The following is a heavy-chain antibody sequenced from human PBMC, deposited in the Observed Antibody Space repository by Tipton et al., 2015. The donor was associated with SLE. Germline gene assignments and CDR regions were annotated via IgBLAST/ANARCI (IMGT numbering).Heavy chain of an antibody. D-gene: IGHD3-3*01. CDR3: ARRRGITIFGVVPGMDV. Sequence: QSGAEVKKPGESLKISCKGSGYSFTSYWIGWVRQMPGKGLEWMGIIYPGDSDTRYSPSFQGQVTISADKSISTAYLQWSSLKASDTAMYYCARRRGITIFGVVPGMDVWGQGTTVTVSS. V-gene: IGHV5-51*03. J-gene: IGHJ6*02. CDR2: IYPGDSDT. CDR1: GYSFTSYW.